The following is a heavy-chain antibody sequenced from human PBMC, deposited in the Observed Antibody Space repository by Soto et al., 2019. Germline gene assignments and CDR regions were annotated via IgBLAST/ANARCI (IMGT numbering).Heavy chain of an antibody. V-gene: IGHV1-69*13. D-gene: IGHD6-13*01. J-gene: IGHJ4*02. CDR2: IIPIFGTA. CDR3: ARRDIAAAGSDY. Sequence: ASVKVSCKASGGTFSSYAISWVRQAPGQGLEWMGGIIPIFGTANYAQKFQGRVTITADESTSTAYMELSSLRSEDTAVYYCARRDIAAAGSDYWGQGTLVTVSS. CDR1: GGTFSSYA.